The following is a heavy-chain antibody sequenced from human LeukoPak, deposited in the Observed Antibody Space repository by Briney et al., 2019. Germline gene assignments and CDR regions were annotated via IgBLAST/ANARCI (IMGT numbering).Heavy chain of an antibody. D-gene: IGHD3-22*01. CDR3: ARAHYYFGSSAYYY. J-gene: IGHJ4*02. V-gene: IGHV3-21*01. CDR2: ISSSGSYI. CDR1: RFTFSSYS. Sequence: GGSLRLSCAASRFTFSSYSMNWVRQAPGKGLEWVSSISSSGSYIYYADSVKGRFTISRDNAKNSLYLQMNSLRAEDTAVYYCARAHYYFGSSAYYYWGQGALVTVSS.